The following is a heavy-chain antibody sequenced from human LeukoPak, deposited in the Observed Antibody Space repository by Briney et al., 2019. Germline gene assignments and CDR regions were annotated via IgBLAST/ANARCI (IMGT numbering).Heavy chain of an antibody. CDR1: GGSISSGNFF. Sequence: PSETLSLTCTVSGGSISSGNFFWYWIRQPAGKGLEWIGRIYTSGISYNPSLKSRVTMSVDTSKNQFSLKLNSVTAADTAVYYCARGPYYDFWSGYPFFDYWGQGTLVTVSS. D-gene: IGHD3-3*01. V-gene: IGHV4-61*02. CDR2: IYTSGIS. CDR3: ARGPYYDFWSGYPFFDY. J-gene: IGHJ4*02.